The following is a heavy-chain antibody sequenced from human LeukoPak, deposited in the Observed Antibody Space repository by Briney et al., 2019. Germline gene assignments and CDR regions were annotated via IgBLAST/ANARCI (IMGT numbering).Heavy chain of an antibody. J-gene: IGHJ6*03. D-gene: IGHD6-19*01. V-gene: IGHV3-23*01. CDR1: GFTFSSYG. CDR2: ISGSGGST. Sequence: GGSLRLSCAASGFTFSSYGMSWVRQAPGKGLEWVSAISGSGGSTYYADSVKGRFTISRDNSKNTLYLQMNSLRAEDTAVYYCAKGESGWYTYYYYMDVWGKGTTVTISS. CDR3: AKGESGWYTYYYYMDV.